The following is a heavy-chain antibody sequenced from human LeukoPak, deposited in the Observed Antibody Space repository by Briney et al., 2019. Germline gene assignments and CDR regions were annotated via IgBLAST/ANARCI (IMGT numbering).Heavy chain of an antibody. J-gene: IGHJ4*02. Sequence: ASVKLSCKASGYTFTGYYMHWVRQAPGQGLEWMGWINPNSGGTNYAQKFQGWVTMTRDTSISTAYMELSRLRSDDTAVYYCATARYTQLYYIDYWGQGTLVTVSS. D-gene: IGHD1-1*01. CDR3: ATARYTQLYYIDY. CDR1: GYTFTGYY. CDR2: INPNSGGT. V-gene: IGHV1-2*04.